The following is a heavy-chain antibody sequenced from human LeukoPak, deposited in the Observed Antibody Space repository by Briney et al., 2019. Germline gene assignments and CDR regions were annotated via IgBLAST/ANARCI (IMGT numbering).Heavy chain of an antibody. CDR3: AGWFGESHFDY. V-gene: IGHV4-59*12. Sequence: SETLSLTCTVSGGSISCYYWSWIRQPPGKGLEWIGSIYYSGSTYYNPSLKSRVTISVDTSKNQFSLKLSSVTAADTAVYYCAGWFGESHFDYWGQGTLVTVSS. D-gene: IGHD3-10*01. CDR2: IYYSGST. J-gene: IGHJ4*02. CDR1: GGSISCYY.